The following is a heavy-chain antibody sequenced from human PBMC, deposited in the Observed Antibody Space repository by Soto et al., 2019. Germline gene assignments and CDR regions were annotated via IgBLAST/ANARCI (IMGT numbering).Heavy chain of an antibody. CDR3: AGDGFCTSTTCRVGNWFDP. V-gene: IGHV4-34*01. CDR2: INHRGSA. Sequence: SETLSLTCVVYGGSFSGYYWSWIRQSPGKGLEWIGGINHRGSANYNPSLESRVTLSVDTSKNQFSLKLPSVTAADTAMYYCAGDGFCTSTTCRVGNWFDPWGQGTLVTVSS. D-gene: IGHD2-2*01. J-gene: IGHJ5*02. CDR1: GGSFSGYY.